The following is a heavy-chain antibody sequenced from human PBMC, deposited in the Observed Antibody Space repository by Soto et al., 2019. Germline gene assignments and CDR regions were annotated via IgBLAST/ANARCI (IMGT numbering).Heavy chain of an antibody. J-gene: IGHJ5*02. D-gene: IGHD5-18*01. CDR1: GGTFSSYA. V-gene: IGHV1-69*13. CDR3: ARVARYRFPTSYDRES. Sequence: YSVKVSCKASGGTFSSYAISWVRQAPGQGLEWMGGIIPIFGTANYAQKFQGRVTITADESTSTAYMELNSLTSEDTAVYYCARVARYRFPTSYDRESWGQGVLVAVSS. CDR2: IIPIFGTA.